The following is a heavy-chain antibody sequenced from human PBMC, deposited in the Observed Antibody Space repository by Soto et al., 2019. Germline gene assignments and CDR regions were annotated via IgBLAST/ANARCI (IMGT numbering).Heavy chain of an antibody. J-gene: IGHJ3*02. CDR3: GRKRGWYEGDSFDM. V-gene: IGHV3-11*01. CDR1: GFTFGDYE. Sequence: QVQLVESGGGLVQPGGSLRLSCAASGFTFGDYEMSWIRQAAGKGPEWVSFLSRSGNTIYYADSVKGRFSISRDNAENSLYLAMGGLGVEEKATYFWGRKRGWYEGDSFDMLGPGEMVTLSA. D-gene: IGHD6-19*01. CDR2: LSRSGNTI.